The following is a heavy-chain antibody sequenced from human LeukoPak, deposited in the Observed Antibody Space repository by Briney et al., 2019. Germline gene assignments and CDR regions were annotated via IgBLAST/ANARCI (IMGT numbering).Heavy chain of an antibody. V-gene: IGHV3-64*01. J-gene: IGHJ6*02. D-gene: IGHD3-10*01. CDR2: ISSNGGSK. Sequence: GGSLRLSCAASGFTFSSYAMHWVRQAPGKGLAYVSAISSNGGSKHYANSVKGRFIISRDNSKNMLYLQMGSLRGEDMAVYARDFPGAPKPIRGVIYNYGMDVWGQGTTVTVSS. CDR3: DFPGAPKPIRGVIYNYGMDV. CDR1: GFTFSSYA.